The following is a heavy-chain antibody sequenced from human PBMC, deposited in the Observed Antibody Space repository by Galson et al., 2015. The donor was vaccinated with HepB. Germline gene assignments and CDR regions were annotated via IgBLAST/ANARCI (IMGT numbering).Heavy chain of an antibody. CDR3: ARTRYYDSGGGYYMDV. V-gene: IGHV4-34*01. CDR2: INHSGST. J-gene: IGHJ6*03. Sequence: ETLSLTCAVYGGSFSGYYWSWIRQPPGKGLEWIGEINHSGSTNYNPSLKSRVTISVDTSKNQFSLKLSSVTAADTAVYYCARTRYYDSGGGYYMDVWGKGTTVTVSS. D-gene: IGHD3-10*01. CDR1: GGSFSGYY.